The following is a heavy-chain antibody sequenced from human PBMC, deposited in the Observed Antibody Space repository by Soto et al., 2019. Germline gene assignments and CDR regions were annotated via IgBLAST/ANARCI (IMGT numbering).Heavy chain of an antibody. J-gene: IGHJ4*02. V-gene: IGHV1-69*13. CDR3: ASLATIPFDY. D-gene: IGHD5-12*01. Sequence: ASVKVSCKASGGTFSSYAISWVRQAPGQGLEWMGGIIPIFGTANYAQKFQGRVTITADESTSTAYMELSSLRSEDTAVYYCASLATIPFDYWGQGTLVTVSS. CDR1: GGTFSSYA. CDR2: IIPIFGTA.